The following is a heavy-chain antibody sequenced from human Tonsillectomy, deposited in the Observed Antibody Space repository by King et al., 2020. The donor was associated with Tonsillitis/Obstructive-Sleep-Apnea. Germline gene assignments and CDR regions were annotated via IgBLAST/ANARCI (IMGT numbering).Heavy chain of an antibody. V-gene: IGHV4-59*08. D-gene: IGHD6-13*01. Sequence: QLQESGPGLVKPSETLSLTCTVSGGSISSYYWSWIRQPPGKGLEWIGYIYYSGSTNYNPSLQSRVTISVDTSKNQFSLKLSSVTAADTAVYYCARHGAAAGFFDYWGQGTLVTVSS. J-gene: IGHJ4*02. CDR2: IYYSGST. CDR1: GGSISSYY. CDR3: ARHGAAAGFFDY.